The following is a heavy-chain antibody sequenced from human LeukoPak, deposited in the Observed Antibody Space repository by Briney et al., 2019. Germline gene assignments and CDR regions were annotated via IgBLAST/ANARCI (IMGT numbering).Heavy chain of an antibody. CDR2: IYSGGST. Sequence: GRSLRLSCAASGFTFSSYGMHWVRQAPGKGLEWVSVIYSGGSTYYADSVKGRFTISRDNSKNTLYLQMNSLRAEDTAVYYCARDHWGFGELLGPGDAFDIWGQGTMVTVSS. J-gene: IGHJ3*02. CDR1: GFTFSSYG. V-gene: IGHV3-53*01. CDR3: ARDHWGFGELLGPGDAFDI. D-gene: IGHD3-10*01.